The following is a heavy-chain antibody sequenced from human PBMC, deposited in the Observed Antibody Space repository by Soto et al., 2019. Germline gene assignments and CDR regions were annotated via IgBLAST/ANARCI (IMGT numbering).Heavy chain of an antibody. CDR3: ARISGDYDILSDYYLDY. Sequence: QVQLVQSGAEVKKPGSSVKVSCKASGGTFSSYAISWVRQAPGQGLEWMGGIIPIFGTANYAQKFQGRVTITADKSTSTAYMELSSLRSEDTAVYYCARISGDYDILSDYYLDYWGQGTLVTVSS. V-gene: IGHV1-69*06. CDR2: IIPIFGTA. D-gene: IGHD3-9*01. J-gene: IGHJ4*02. CDR1: GGTFSSYA.